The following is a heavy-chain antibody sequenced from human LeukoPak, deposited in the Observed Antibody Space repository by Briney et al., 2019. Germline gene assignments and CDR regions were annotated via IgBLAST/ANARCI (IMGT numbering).Heavy chain of an antibody. CDR1: GASISSTGSY. D-gene: IGHD2/OR15-2a*01. CDR2: IFYSGST. V-gene: IGHV4-31*03. J-gene: IGHJ4*02. Sequence: SETLPLACTVSGASISSTGSYWSWIRQHPEKGLEWIGYIFYSGSTYYNPSLKSRLTMSLDTSKNQFSLNLTSVTAADTAVYYCVRGEYYYDYWGQGTLITVSS. CDR3: VRGEYYYDY.